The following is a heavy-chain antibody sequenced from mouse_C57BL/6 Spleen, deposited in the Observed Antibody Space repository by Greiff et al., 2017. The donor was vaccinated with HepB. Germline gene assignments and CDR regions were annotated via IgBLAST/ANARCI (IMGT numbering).Heavy chain of an antibody. CDR1: GFTFSSYA. D-gene: IGHD1-1*01. CDR2: ISSGGDYI. V-gene: IGHV5-9-1*02. Sequence: EVKVVESGEGLVKPGGSLKLSCAASGFTFSSYAMSWVRQTPEKRLEWVAYISSGGDYIYYADTVKGRFTISRDNARNTLYLQMSSLKSEDTAMYYCTIITTVGYFDYWGQGTTLTVSS. CDR3: TIITTVGYFDY. J-gene: IGHJ2*01.